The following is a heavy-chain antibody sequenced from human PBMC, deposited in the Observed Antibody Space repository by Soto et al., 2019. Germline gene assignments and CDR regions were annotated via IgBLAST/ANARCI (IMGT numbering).Heavy chain of an antibody. V-gene: IGHV1-3*05. Sequence: QVQLVQSGAEEKKPGASVKVSCKASGYTFTSYAMHWVRQAPGQRLEWMGWINAGNGNTKYSQKFQGRVTITRDTSASTAYMELSSLRSEDTDVYYCARDPRYYGMDVWGQGTKVTVSS. CDR1: GYTFTSYA. CDR3: ARDPRYYGMDV. J-gene: IGHJ6*02. CDR2: INAGNGNT.